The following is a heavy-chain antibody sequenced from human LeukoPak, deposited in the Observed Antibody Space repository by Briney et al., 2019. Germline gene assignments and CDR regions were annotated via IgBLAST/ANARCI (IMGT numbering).Heavy chain of an antibody. D-gene: IGHD3-10*01. CDR1: GFTVSSNY. CDR3: ARPTSGVRLGMDV. Sequence: PGGSLRLSCAASGFTVSSNYMSWVRQAPGKGLEWVSVIYSGGSTYYADSVKGRFTISRDNSKNTLYLQMNSLRAEDTAVHYCARPTSGVRLGMDVWGQGTTVTVSS. J-gene: IGHJ6*02. V-gene: IGHV3-53*01. CDR2: IYSGGST.